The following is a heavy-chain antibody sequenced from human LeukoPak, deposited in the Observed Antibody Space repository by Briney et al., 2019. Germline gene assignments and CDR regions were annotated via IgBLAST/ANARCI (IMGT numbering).Heavy chain of an antibody. J-gene: IGHJ4*02. D-gene: IGHD2-15*01. CDR2: MNSNSGNT. Sequence: ASVKVSCKASGYSFTSYDINWVRQATGQGLEWMGWMNSNSGNTGYAQKFQGRVTMTRNTSISTAYMELSSLRSEDTAVYYCARAGGYCGRISCPYYFDYWGQGSLVAVSS. V-gene: IGHV1-8*01. CDR3: ARAGGYCGRISCPYYFDY. CDR1: GYSFTSYD.